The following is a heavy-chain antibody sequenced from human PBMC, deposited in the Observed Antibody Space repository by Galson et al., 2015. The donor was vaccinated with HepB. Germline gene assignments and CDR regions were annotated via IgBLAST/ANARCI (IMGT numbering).Heavy chain of an antibody. D-gene: IGHD3-10*01. Sequence: SLRLSCAASGFTFSNAWMSWVRQAPGKGLEWVGRIKSKTDGGTTDYAAPVKGRFTILRDDSKNTLYLQMNSLKTEDTAVYYCTTDPPSPVLLWFGELPVDYWGQGTLVTVSS. V-gene: IGHV3-15*01. CDR1: GFTFSNAW. J-gene: IGHJ4*02. CDR3: TTDPPSPVLLWFGELPVDY. CDR2: IKSKTDGGTT.